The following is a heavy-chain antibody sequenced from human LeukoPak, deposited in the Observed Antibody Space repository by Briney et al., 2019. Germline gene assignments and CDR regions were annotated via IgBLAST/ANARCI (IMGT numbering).Heavy chain of an antibody. V-gene: IGHV4-59*08. D-gene: IGHD4-17*01. CDR3: ARSGDYTSDFDY. CDR2: IYYSGST. J-gene: IGHJ4*02. CDR1: GGSISSYY. Sequence: PSETLSLTCTVSGGSISSYYWSWIRQPPGKGREWIGYIYYSGSTNYNPSLKSRVTISVDTPKNQFSLKLSSVTAADTAVYYCARSGDYTSDFDYWGQGTLVTVSS.